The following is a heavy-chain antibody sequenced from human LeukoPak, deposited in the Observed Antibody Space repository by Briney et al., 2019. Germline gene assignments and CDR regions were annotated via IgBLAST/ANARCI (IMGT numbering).Heavy chain of an antibody. D-gene: IGHD4-17*01. Sequence: SGGSLRLSCAASGFTFSDYYMSWIRQAPGKGLEWVSYISSSGSTIYYADSVKGRFTISRDNAKNSLYLQMNSLRAEDTAIYYCAKETTVTHPYYFDYWGQGTLVTVSS. CDR2: ISSSGSTI. V-gene: IGHV3-11*01. CDR1: GFTFSDYY. CDR3: AKETTVTHPYYFDY. J-gene: IGHJ4*02.